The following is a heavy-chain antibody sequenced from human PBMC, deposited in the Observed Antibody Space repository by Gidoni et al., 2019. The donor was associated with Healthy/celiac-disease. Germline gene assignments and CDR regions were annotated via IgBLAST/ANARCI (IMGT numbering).Heavy chain of an antibody. Sequence: EVQLVESGGGWGEPGGARRLSCAAAGLTFSSYAMHWVRQAPGKGLEYVSAISSNGGSTYSAYSVKCRFTISRSNSKNTLYLHMSSLSAEDTAVYSCVQGLYYGGKEPGDYWGQGTLVTVSS. CDR2: ISSNGGST. CDR3: VQGLYYGGKEPGDY. V-gene: IGHV3-64D*08. D-gene: IGHD4-17*01. J-gene: IGHJ4*02. CDR1: GLTFSSYA.